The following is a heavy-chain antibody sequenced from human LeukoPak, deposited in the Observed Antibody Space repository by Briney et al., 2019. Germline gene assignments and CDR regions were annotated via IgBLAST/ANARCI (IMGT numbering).Heavy chain of an antibody. CDR1: GGSISSYY. D-gene: IGHD1-26*01. J-gene: IGHJ3*02. Sequence: PSETLSLTCTVSGGSISSYYWSWIRQPPGKGLEWIGYIYYSGSTNYNPSLKSRVTISVDTSKNQFSLKLSSVTAADTAVYYCARYSGSLKGAFDIWGQGTMVTVSS. CDR2: IYYSGST. V-gene: IGHV4-59*01. CDR3: ARYSGSLKGAFDI.